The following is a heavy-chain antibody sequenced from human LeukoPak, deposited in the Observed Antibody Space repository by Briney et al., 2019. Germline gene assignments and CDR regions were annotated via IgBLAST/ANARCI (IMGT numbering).Heavy chain of an antibody. Sequence: SETLSLTCTVSGVSISSSSYYWGWIRQPPGKGLEWIGSIYYSGSTYYNPSLKSRVTISVDTSKNQFSLKLSSVTAADTAVYYCARDLEQQLGSFGYWGQGTLVTVSS. CDR2: IYYSGST. CDR3: ARDLEQQLGSFGY. V-gene: IGHV4-39*07. CDR1: GVSISSSSYY. D-gene: IGHD6-13*01. J-gene: IGHJ4*02.